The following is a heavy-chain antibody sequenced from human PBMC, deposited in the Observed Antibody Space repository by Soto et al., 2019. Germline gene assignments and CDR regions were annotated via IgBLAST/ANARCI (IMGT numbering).Heavy chain of an antibody. V-gene: IGHV3-23*01. J-gene: IGHJ1*01. CDR2: ISGSGGST. Sequence: EVQLLESGGGLVQPGGSLRLSCAASGFTFSSYAMSWVRQAPGTGLEWVSAISGSGGSTYYADSVKGRFTITRDHPKNTLYRQMNCMSAAYTAVYYCAKDYDDSRKSEYFQHWGQGTLVTVSS. CDR3: AKDYDDSRKSEYFQH. CDR1: GFTFSSYA. D-gene: IGHD3-22*01.